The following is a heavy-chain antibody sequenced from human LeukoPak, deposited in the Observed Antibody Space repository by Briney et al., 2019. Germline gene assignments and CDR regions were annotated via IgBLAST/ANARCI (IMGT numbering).Heavy chain of an antibody. D-gene: IGHD6-19*01. CDR2: INHSGST. CDR3: ARLASGWSGFIFDY. J-gene: IGHJ4*02. Sequence: SETLSLTCAVYGGSFSGYYWSWIRQPPGKGLEWIGEINHSGSTNYNPSLKSRVTISVDTSKNQFSLKLSSVTAADTAVYYGARLASGWSGFIFDYWGQGTLVTVSS. V-gene: IGHV4-34*01. CDR1: GGSFSGYY.